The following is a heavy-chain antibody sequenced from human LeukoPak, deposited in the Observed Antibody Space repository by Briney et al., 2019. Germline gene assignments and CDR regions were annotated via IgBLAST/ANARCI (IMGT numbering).Heavy chain of an antibody. J-gene: IGHJ4*02. V-gene: IGHV1-3*01. CDR2: INACNGNT. CDR3: VRPVMYSSGPFDY. CDR1: GYTFTSYA. Sequence: ASVKVSCKASGYTFTSYAMHWVRQAPGQRLEWMGWINACNGNTKYSQKFQGRVTITRDTSASTAYMELSSLRSEDTAVYYCVRPVMYSSGPFDYWGQGTLVTVSS. D-gene: IGHD6-19*01.